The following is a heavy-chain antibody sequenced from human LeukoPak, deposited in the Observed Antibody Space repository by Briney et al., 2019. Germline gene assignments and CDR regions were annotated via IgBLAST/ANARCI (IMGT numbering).Heavy chain of an antibody. V-gene: IGHV4-61*08. J-gene: IGHJ6*02. D-gene: IGHD2-2*01. Sequence: PSQTLSLTCTVSGGSISSGDYYWSWIRQPPGTGLEWIGYIYYSGSTNYNPSLKSRVTISVDTSKNQFSLKLSSVTAADTAVYYCARILLGYCSSTSCHPTYYYYYYGMDVWGQGTTVTVSS. CDR1: GGSISSGDYY. CDR2: IYYSGST. CDR3: ARILLGYCSSTSCHPTYYYYYYGMDV.